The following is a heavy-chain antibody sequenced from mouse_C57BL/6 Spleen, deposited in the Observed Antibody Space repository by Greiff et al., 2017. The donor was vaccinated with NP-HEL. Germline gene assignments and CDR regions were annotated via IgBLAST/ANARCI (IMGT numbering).Heavy chain of an antibody. Sequence: EVHLVEPGAELVRPGASVKLSCTASGFNIIDDYMHWVKQRPEQGLEWIGWIDPVNGDTEYASKFQGKATITADTSSNTAYMQLSSQTSEDNAVYYCTSHAAMTSTDDWGQGTTLTVSS. CDR3: TSHAAMTSTDD. CDR1: GFNIIDDY. V-gene: IGHV14-4*01. D-gene: IGHD2-3*01. J-gene: IGHJ2*01. CDR2: IDPVNGDT.